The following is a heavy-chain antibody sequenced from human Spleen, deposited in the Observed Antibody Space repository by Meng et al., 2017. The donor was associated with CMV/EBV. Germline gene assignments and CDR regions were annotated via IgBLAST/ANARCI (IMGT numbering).Heavy chain of an antibody. Sequence: SETLSLTCTVSGDSISSYYWSWIRQPPGKGLEWIGYIYYTGGANYNPSLKSRVTISVDTSKNQFSLKLSSVTAADTAVYYCAGQYCTSTSCVDYWGQGTLVTVSS. CDR1: GDSISSYY. CDR3: AGQYCTSTSCVDY. J-gene: IGHJ4*02. CDR2: IYYTGGA. V-gene: IGHV4-59*01. D-gene: IGHD2-2*01.